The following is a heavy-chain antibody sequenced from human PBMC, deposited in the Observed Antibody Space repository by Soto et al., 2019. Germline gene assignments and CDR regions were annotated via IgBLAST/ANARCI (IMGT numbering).Heavy chain of an antibody. V-gene: IGHV3-66*01. Sequence: EVQLVESGGGLVQPGGSLRLSCAASGFTVSSNYMSWVRQAPGQGLEWVSVIYSVSSTYYADSVKGRFTISRDNSKNTLYLHMNRLRAEDTAVYYCARDRVPAAISSFDIWVQGTMVTVSS. CDR1: GFTVSSNY. D-gene: IGHD2-2*01. J-gene: IGHJ3*02. CDR2: IYSVSST. CDR3: ARDRVPAAISSFDI.